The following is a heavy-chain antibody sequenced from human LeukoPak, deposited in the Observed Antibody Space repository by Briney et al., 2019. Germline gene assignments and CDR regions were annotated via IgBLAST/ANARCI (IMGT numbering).Heavy chain of an antibody. Sequence: GGSLRLSCAASGFTFSNYWMTWFGKAPGKGLEWVANIKLGGSEKNYVDSVKGRFTISRDNSENSLYLQMNSLRAEDTAVYYCAKRYFYGMDVWGKGTTVTVSS. D-gene: IGHD3-9*01. CDR2: IKLGGSEK. CDR3: AKRYFYGMDV. V-gene: IGHV3-7*03. J-gene: IGHJ6*04. CDR1: GFTFSNYW.